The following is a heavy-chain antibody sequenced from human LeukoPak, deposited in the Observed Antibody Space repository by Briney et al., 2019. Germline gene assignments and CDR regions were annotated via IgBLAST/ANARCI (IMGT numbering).Heavy chain of an antibody. CDR2: VNSDGSST. V-gene: IGHV3-74*01. CDR1: GFTLSSYW. Sequence: GGSLRLSCAASGFTLSSYWMHWVRQAPGKGLVWVSRVNSDGSSTKYADSVKGRFTISRDNAKNTLYLQMNSLRAEDTAVYYCARVLQGEWFFDYWGQGTLVTVSS. D-gene: IGHD3-3*01. J-gene: IGHJ4*02. CDR3: ARVLQGEWFFDY.